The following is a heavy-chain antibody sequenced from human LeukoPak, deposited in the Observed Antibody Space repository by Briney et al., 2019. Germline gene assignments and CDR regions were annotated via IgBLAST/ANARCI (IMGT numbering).Heavy chain of an antibody. CDR3: ARVGAYYHILTGYYTGPRSFDY. V-gene: IGHV1-3*02. CDR2: SNAGNGNT. CDR1: GYTFTSYA. Sequence: GASVKVSCKASGYTFTSYAMHWERQAPGQRLEWMGWSNAGNGNTKYSQEFQGRVTITSDTAASTAYMELRSLRSGDTAVYYCARVGAYYHILTGYYTGPRSFDYWGQGTLVTVSS. D-gene: IGHD3-9*01. J-gene: IGHJ4*02.